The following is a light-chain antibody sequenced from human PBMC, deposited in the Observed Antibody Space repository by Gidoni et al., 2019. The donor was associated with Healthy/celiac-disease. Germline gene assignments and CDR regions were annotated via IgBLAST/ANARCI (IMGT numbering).Light chain of an antibody. Sequence: QSALTQPASVSGSPGQSITISCTGTSSDGGGYNYVSWYQQHPGKAPNLMIYDVRNRPSGVSNRFSGSNSGNTASLTISGLQAEAEADYYCSSYTSSSPYVFGTGTKVTVL. CDR1: SSDGGGYNY. V-gene: IGLV2-14*03. CDR2: DVR. CDR3: SSYTSSSPYV. J-gene: IGLJ1*01.